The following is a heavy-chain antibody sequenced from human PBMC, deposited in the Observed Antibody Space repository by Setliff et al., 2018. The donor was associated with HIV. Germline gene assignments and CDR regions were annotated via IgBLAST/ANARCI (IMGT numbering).Heavy chain of an antibody. V-gene: IGHV4-59*11. Sequence: PSETLSLTCRFSGDSIVSDDSTSSHHCSWIRQPPGRGLEWIGTTPYSGSTNYNPSLRSRVTISLDTSTNQFSLRLNSVTAAGTAHYFCVVYFGGNGGRGLWGQGTLVTVSS. CDR2: TPYSGST. D-gene: IGHD2-15*01. CDR3: VVYFGGNGGRGL. J-gene: IGHJ4*02. CDR1: GDSIVSDDSTSSHH.